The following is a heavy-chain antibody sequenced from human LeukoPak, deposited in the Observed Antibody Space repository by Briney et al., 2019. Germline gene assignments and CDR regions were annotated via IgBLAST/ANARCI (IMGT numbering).Heavy chain of an antibody. CDR2: ISAYNGNT. V-gene: IGHV1-18*01. CDR3: ARATPHYDFWSGYSYYYYYYYMDV. J-gene: IGHJ6*03. D-gene: IGHD3-3*01. Sequence: ASVKVSCKASGYTFTSYGISWVRQAPGQGLEWMGWISAYNGNTNYAQKLQGRVTMTTDTSTSTAYMELSSLRSEDTAVYYCARATPHYDFWSGYSYYYYYYYMDVWGKGTTVTVSS. CDR1: GYTFTSYG.